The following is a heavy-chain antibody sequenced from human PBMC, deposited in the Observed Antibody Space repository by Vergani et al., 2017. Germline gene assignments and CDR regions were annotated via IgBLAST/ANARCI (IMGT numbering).Heavy chain of an antibody. CDR2: IYYSGST. J-gene: IGHJ6*03. CDR3: ARVADTAMGNYYYYYMDV. CDR1: GGSISSYY. V-gene: IGHV4-59*01. Sequence: QVRLQESGPGLVKPSETLSLTRTVSGGSISSYYWSWIRQPPGKGLEWIGYIYYSGSTNYNPSLKSRVTISVDTSKNQFSLKLSSVTAADTAVYYCARVADTAMGNYYYYYMDVWGKGTTVTVSS. D-gene: IGHD5-18*01.